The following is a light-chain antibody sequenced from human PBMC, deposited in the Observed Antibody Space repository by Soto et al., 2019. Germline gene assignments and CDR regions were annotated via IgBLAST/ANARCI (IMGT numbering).Light chain of an antibody. Sequence: EIVMTQSPATLSVSPGERATLSCMASQSVSSNLAWSQQKPGQAPRLLIYGASTRATGIPARFSGSGSATEFTLTISSLQSEDFAVYYCQQYNNWPLTFGGGTKVEIK. J-gene: IGKJ4*01. V-gene: IGKV3-15*01. CDR3: QQYNNWPLT. CDR2: GAS. CDR1: QSVSSN.